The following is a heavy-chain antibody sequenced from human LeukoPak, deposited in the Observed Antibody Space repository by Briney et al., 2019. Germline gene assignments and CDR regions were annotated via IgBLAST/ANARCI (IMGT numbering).Heavy chain of an antibody. D-gene: IGHD3-22*01. CDR1: GYSFIGYY. Sequence: PMASVKVSCKASGYSFIGYYMHWVRQAPGQGLEWMGWINPKTGGTNYAQKFQGRVTMTRDTSISTAYMELSRLRSDDTAVYCCARVYYDSSGYPDYWGQGTLVTVSS. J-gene: IGHJ4*02. CDR2: INPKTGGT. V-gene: IGHV1-2*02. CDR3: ARVYYDSSGYPDY.